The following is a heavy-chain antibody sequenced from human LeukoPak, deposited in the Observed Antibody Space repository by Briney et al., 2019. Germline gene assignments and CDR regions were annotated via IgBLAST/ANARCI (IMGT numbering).Heavy chain of an antibody. Sequence: PSQTLSLTCTVSGGSISSGDYYWSWIRQPPGKGLEWIGYIYYSGSTYYNPSLKSRVTISVDTSKNQFSLKLSSVTAADTAVYYCARGPADYYYYGMDAWGKGTTVTVSS. J-gene: IGHJ6*04. CDR3: ARGPADYYYYGMDA. CDR2: IYYSGST. CDR1: GGSISSGDYY. V-gene: IGHV4-30-4*01.